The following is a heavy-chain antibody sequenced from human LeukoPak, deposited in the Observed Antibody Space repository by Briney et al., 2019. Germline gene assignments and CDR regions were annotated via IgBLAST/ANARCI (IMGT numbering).Heavy chain of an antibody. CDR2: IIPIFGTA. V-gene: IGHV1-69*13. CDR3: ARDSGYSSGWYSPTGYYYYGMDV. CDR1: GGTFSSYA. Sequence: SVKVSCKASGGTFSSYAISWVRQAPGQGLGWMGGIIPIFGTANYAQKFQGRVTITADESTSTAYMELSSLRSEDTAVYYCARDSGYSSGWYSPTGYYYYGMDVWGQGTTVTVSS. D-gene: IGHD6-19*01. J-gene: IGHJ6*02.